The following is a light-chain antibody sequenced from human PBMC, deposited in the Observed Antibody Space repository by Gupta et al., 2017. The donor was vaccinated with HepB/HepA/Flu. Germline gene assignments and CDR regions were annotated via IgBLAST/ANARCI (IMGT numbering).Light chain of an antibody. CDR1: QNINTY. CDR2: AAS. CDR3: QQRNYDPRT. J-gene: IGKJ1*01. Sequence: IRMTHSPSSLSASVGDRVTISCRASQNINTYLNWYQQRPGKATELLIYAASSLRSGVPSRFSDSGSGTDFTLTISRLQPEAIATYSCQQRNYDPRTFGQGTKVQIK. V-gene: IGKV1-39*01.